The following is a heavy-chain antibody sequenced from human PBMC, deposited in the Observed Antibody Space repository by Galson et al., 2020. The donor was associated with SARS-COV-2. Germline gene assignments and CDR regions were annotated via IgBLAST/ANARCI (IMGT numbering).Heavy chain of an antibody. J-gene: IGHJ6*02. CDR3: ARDQYDFWSGYYTGYYYYGMDV. Sequence: GGSLRLSCAASGFTFSSYAMHWVRQAPGKGLEWVAVISYDGSNKYYADSVKGRFTISRDNSKNTLYLQMNNLRAEDTAVYYCARDQYDFWSGYYTGYYYYGMDVWGQGTTVTVSS. CDR1: GFTFSSYA. V-gene: IGHV3-30*04. CDR2: ISYDGSNK. D-gene: IGHD3-3*01.